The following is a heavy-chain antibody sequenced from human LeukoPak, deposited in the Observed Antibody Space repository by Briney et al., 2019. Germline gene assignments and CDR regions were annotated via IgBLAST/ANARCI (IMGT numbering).Heavy chain of an antibody. CDR3: AREAEPGLPDAFDI. Sequence: EASVKVSCKASGGTFSSYAISWVRQAPGQGLEWMGGIIPIFGTANYAQKFQSRVTITADESTSTAYMELSSLRSEDTAVYYCAREAEPGLPDAFDIWGQGTMVTVSS. J-gene: IGHJ3*02. CDR1: GGTFSSYA. CDR2: IIPIFGTA. D-gene: IGHD1-14*01. V-gene: IGHV1-69*13.